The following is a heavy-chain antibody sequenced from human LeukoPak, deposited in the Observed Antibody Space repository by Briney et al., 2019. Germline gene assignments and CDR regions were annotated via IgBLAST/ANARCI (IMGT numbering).Heavy chain of an antibody. Sequence: GGSLRLSCAASGFTFNRFWMTWVRQAPGKGLEWVASIKEDESEKYYVDSVKGRFTISRDNAKRSLYLQMDDLRAEDTALYYCARYNFYSDYYTRNFDHWGQGTLVTVSS. D-gene: IGHD3-3*01. CDR1: GFTFNRFW. V-gene: IGHV3-7*03. CDR3: ARYNFYSDYYTRNFDH. CDR2: IKEDESEK. J-gene: IGHJ4*02.